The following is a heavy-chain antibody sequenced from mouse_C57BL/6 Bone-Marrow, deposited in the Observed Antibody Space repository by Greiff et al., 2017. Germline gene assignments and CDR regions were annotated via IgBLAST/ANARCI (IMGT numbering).Heavy chain of an antibody. D-gene: IGHD2-4*01. CDR3: TDDYDWYFGV. CDR1: GFNIKDDY. J-gene: IGHJ1*03. Sequence: EVQLQQSGAELVRPGASVKLSCTASGFNIKDDYMHWVKQRPEQGLEWIGWIDPENGDTEYASKFQGKATITADTSSSTAYLQLSSLTSEDTAVYYCTDDYDWYFGVWGTGTTVNGPS. CDR2: IDPENGDT. V-gene: IGHV14-4*01.